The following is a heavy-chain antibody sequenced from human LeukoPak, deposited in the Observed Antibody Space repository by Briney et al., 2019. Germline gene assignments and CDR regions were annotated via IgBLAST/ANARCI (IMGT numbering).Heavy chain of an antibody. CDR1: GFTVSSYY. J-gene: IGHJ4*02. D-gene: IGHD3-3*01. V-gene: IGHV3-53*01. Sequence: GGSLRLSCAASGFTVSSYYMSWVRQAPGKGLEWVSAIYGAGGGRYTYYADSGRVPFTISNYNSKILLYLQMHSLEAKDADVYYCVRDELEGRFLGGGQGTLVTVSS. CDR2: IYGAGGGRYT. CDR3: VRDELEGRFLG.